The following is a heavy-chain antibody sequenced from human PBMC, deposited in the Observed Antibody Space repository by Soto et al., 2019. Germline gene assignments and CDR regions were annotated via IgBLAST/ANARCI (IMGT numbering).Heavy chain of an antibody. D-gene: IGHD2-2*01. CDR3: ARLPFLGPVDV. Sequence: PSETLSLTCAVSGGSISTSNWCSWVRQPPGKGLEWIGEIYHSGSTNYNPSLKSRVTISVDKSKNQFSLKLSSVTAADTAAYYCARLPFLGPVDVWGQGTTVTVS. V-gene: IGHV4-4*02. J-gene: IGHJ6*02. CDR1: GGSISTSNW. CDR2: IYHSGST.